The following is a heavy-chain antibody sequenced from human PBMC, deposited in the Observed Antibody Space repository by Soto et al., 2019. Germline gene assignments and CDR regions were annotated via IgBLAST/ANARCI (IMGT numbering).Heavy chain of an antibody. D-gene: IGHD3-9*01. CDR3: AIFPSKDILTGYKVYYFDY. V-gene: IGHV4-31*03. J-gene: IGHJ4*02. CDR1: GGSISSGGYY. Sequence: PSETLSLTCTVSGGSISSGGYYWSWIRQHPGKGLEWIGYIYYSGSNYYNPSLKSRVTISVDTSKNQFSLKLSSVTAADTAVYYCAIFPSKDILTGYKVYYFDYWGQGTLVTVSS. CDR2: IYYSGSN.